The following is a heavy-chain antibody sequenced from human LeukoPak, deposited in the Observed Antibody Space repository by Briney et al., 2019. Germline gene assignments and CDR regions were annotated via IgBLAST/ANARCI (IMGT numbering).Heavy chain of an antibody. D-gene: IGHD2-15*01. CDR2: INHSGST. V-gene: IGHV4-34*01. CDR1: GGSFSGHY. Sequence: SETLSLTCAVYGGSFSGHYWSWIRQPPGKGLEWIGEINHSGSTNYNPSLKSRVTISVDTSKNQFSLKLSSVTAADTAVYYCARAPLYCSGGSCYLDAFDIWGQGTMVTVSS. J-gene: IGHJ3*02. CDR3: ARAPLYCSGGSCYLDAFDI.